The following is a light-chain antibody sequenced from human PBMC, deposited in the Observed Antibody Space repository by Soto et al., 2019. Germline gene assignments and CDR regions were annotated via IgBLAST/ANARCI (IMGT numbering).Light chain of an antibody. CDR3: SSYCLSYGSIETSATVV. CDR2: ANN. Sequence: QSVLTQPPSVSGAPGQRVTISCTGSSSNIGAGYDVHWYQQVPGTAPKLLISANNNRPSGVSDRFSGSKSGTSVSLAITGLKAEDEADYYCSSYCLSYGSIETSATVVFGGGTKVTVL. V-gene: IGLV1-40*01. J-gene: IGLJ2*01. CDR1: SSNIGAGYD.